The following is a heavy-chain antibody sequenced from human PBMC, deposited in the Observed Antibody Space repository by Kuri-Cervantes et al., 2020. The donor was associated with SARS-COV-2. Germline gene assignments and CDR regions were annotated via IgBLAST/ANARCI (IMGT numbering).Heavy chain of an antibody. CDR2: ISSSGSTI. D-gene: IGHD2/OR15-2a*01. CDR3: TTTTAGYYFPFDY. CDR1: GFTFSSYS. Sequence: GESLKISCAASGFTFSSYSMNWVRQAPGKGLEWVSYISSSGSTIYYADSVKGRFTIPRDNAKNSLYLQMNSLKTEDTAVYYCTTTTAGYYFPFDYWGQGTLVTVSS. J-gene: IGHJ4*02. V-gene: IGHV3-48*04.